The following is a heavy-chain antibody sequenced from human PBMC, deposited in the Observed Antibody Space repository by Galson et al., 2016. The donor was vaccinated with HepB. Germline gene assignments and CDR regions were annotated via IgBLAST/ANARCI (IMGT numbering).Heavy chain of an antibody. Sequence: QSGAEVKKPGESLKISCKGSGYSFTNYWIGWVRQMPGKGLEWMGIIYPGDSDTRYSPSFQGQVTISADKSISTAYLQWSSLKASDTAMYYCERRVLTGSWYVYYFDYWGQATLVTVSS. D-gene: IGHD6-13*01. CDR2: IYPGDSDT. CDR1: GYSFTNYW. CDR3: ERRVLTGSWYVYYFDY. J-gene: IGHJ4*02. V-gene: IGHV5-51*01.